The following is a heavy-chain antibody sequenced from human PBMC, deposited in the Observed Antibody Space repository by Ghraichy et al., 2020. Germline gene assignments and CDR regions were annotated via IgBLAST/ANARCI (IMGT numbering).Heavy chain of an antibody. CDR3: ARLVPPGGYYFDY. V-gene: IGHV4-39*01. D-gene: IGHD3-10*01. J-gene: IGHJ4*02. CDR2: IYYSGST. CDR1: GGSISSNNFY. Sequence: SETLSLTCTVSGGSISSNNFYWGWIRQPPGKGLEWIGSIYYSGSTYYNPSLKSRITISVDTSKNQFSLKLWSVTAADTAVYYCARLVPPGGYYFDYWGQGTLVTVSS.